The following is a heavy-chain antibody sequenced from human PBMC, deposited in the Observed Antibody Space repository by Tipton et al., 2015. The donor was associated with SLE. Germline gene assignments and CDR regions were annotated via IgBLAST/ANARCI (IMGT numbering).Heavy chain of an antibody. CDR3: ARVGASVTAETTGAAFDV. V-gene: IGHV4-4*02. D-gene: IGHD4-17*01. CDR2: IYQSGST. J-gene: IGHJ3*01. CDR1: GASISSNIW. Sequence: TLSLTCAVSGASISSNIWWWSWVRQPPGKGLEWIGEIYQSGSTHHNPSLKSRLTISMDTSKNQFSLRLNFVTAADTAVYYCARVGASVTAETTGAAFDVWGQGTVVTVSS.